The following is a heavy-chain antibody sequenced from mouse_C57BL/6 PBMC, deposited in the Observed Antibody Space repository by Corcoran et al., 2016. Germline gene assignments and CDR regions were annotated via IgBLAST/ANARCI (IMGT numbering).Heavy chain of an antibody. J-gene: IGHJ4*01. D-gene: IGHD3-2*02. CDR1: GYTFTTYG. CDR3: ARGGYDYYAMDY. CDR2: INTYSGVP. V-gene: IGHV9-3*01. Sequence: QIQLVQSGPELKKPGETVKISCKASGYTFTTYGMSWVKQAPGKGLKWMGWINTYSGVPTYADDFKGRFAFSLETSASTAYLQINNLKNEDTATYFCARGGYDYYAMDYWGQGTSVTVSS.